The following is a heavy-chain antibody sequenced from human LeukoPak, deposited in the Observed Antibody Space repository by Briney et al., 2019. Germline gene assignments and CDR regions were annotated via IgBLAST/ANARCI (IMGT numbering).Heavy chain of an antibody. D-gene: IGHD3/OR15-3a*01. J-gene: IGHJ3*02. V-gene: IGHV4-34*01. CDR2: INHSGST. CDR1: GDSITPYY. CDR3: ARGHRTGAFDT. Sequence: PSETLSLTCTVSGDSITPYYWSWIRQPPGRGLEWIGEINHSGSTNYNPSLKSRATISVDTSKNQFSLKLSSVTAADTAVYYCARGHRTGAFDTWGQGTMVTVSS.